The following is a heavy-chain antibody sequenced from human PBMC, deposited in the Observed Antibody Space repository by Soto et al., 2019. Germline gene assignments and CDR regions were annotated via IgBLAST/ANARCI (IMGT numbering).Heavy chain of an antibody. CDR2: ISSSSSYT. CDR3: ARNGDPENNWFDP. Sequence: PGGSLRLSCAASGFTFSDYYMSWIRQAPGKGLEWVSYISSSSSYTNYADSVKGRFTISRDNAKNSLYLQMNSLRAEDTAVYYCARNGDPENNWFDPWGQGTLVTVSS. D-gene: IGHD7-27*01. CDR1: GFTFSDYY. J-gene: IGHJ5*02. V-gene: IGHV3-11*06.